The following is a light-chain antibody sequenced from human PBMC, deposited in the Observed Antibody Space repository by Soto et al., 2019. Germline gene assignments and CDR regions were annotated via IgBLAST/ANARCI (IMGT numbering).Light chain of an antibody. CDR1: QSVSSGY. CDR3: QQYGSSPPVT. J-gene: IGKJ3*01. CDR2: ETS. Sequence: EIVLTQSPGTLSLSPGERATLSCRASQSVSSGYLAWYQQKPGQPPRVLIYETSSRATGIPDRFSGSGSGTDFTLTISSLEPEDFAMYYCQQYGSSPPVTFGPGTRVDIK. V-gene: IGKV3-20*01.